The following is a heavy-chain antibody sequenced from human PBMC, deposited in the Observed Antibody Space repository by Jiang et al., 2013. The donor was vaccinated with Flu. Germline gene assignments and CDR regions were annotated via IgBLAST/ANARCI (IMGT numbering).Heavy chain of an antibody. V-gene: IGHV3-48*01. J-gene: IGHJ4*02. CDR3: AREYSGSYYVFDY. Sequence: VQLVESGGGLVQPGGSLRLSCAASGFTFSSYNMNWVRQAPGKGLEWVSYISSSGSLIYYADSVKGRLTISRDNTKTSLYLQMNSLRAEDTAVYYCAREYSGSYYVFDYWGQGTL. CDR2: ISSSGSLI. D-gene: IGHD1-26*01. CDR1: GFTFSSYN.